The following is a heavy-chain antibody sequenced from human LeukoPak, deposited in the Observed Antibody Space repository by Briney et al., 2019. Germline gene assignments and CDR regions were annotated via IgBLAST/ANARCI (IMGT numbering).Heavy chain of an antibody. CDR2: MSPNSGNT. CDR1: GYTFTSYD. Sequence: ASVKASCKASGYTFTSYDFNWVRQAPGQGLEWMGWMSPNSGNTDYAQKFQGRVTITRNTSISTAYMELSSLRSDDTAVYYCATHSTRIAVRPSDYYYYMDVWGKGTTVTVSS. CDR3: ATHSTRIAVRPSDYYYYMDV. D-gene: IGHD6-6*01. V-gene: IGHV1-8*01. J-gene: IGHJ6*03.